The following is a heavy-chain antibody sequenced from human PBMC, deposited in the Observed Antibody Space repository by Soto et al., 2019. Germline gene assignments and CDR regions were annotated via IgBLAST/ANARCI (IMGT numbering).Heavy chain of an antibody. D-gene: IGHD2-15*01. CDR1: GFTFSSYA. V-gene: IGHV3-23*01. CDR3: AKDMVDGRTQSFGGDT. Sequence: EVRLLESGGGLVQPGGSLRLSCAASGFTFSSYAMSWVRQAPGKGLEWVSFISGNGGRTYYADSVRGRFTISRDNSNNTLYVQMNGLRADDTAVYYCAKDMVDGRTQSFGGDTWGQGTLVTVSS. CDR2: ISGNGGRT. J-gene: IGHJ5*02.